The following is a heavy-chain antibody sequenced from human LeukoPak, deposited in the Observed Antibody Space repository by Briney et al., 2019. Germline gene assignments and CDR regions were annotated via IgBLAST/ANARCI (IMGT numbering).Heavy chain of an antibody. CDR1: GGSFSGYY. J-gene: IGHJ4*02. Sequence: SETLSLTCTVYGGSFSGYYWSWIRQPPGKGLEWIGEISHRGRTHYNPSLKGRVTMSVDTSKNQFALEVDSVTAADTAVYYCARIPLYFLEPFDYWGQGILVTVSS. V-gene: IGHV4-34*01. CDR3: ARIPLYFLEPFDY. CDR2: ISHRGRT. D-gene: IGHD3-3*01.